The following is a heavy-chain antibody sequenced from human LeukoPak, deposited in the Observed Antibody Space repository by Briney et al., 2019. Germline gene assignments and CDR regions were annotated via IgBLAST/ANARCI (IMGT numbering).Heavy chain of an antibody. Sequence: PGGSLRLSCAASGFTFSTYWMSWVRQAPGKGLEWVANINQDGIEKYYVDSVKGRFTISRDNAKNSLYLQMDSLRAEDTALYYCALGKLRSTFGGQGTLVTVSS. V-gene: IGHV3-7*01. J-gene: IGHJ4*02. CDR3: ALGKLRSTF. D-gene: IGHD3-3*01. CDR1: GFTFSTYW. CDR2: INQDGIEK.